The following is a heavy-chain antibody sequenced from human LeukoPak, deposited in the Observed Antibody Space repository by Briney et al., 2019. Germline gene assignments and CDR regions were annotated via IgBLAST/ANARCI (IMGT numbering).Heavy chain of an antibody. Sequence: SETLSLICSVSGGSISSSSYYWGWIRQPPGKGLEWIGIIYYSGSTYYNPSLKSRVTISVDTSKNQFSLKLSSVTAADTAVYYCARLLRVGYCSTTTCNWFDPWGQGTLVTVSS. D-gene: IGHD2-2*03. J-gene: IGHJ5*02. CDR2: IYYSGST. CDR3: ARLLRVGYCSTTTCNWFDP. V-gene: IGHV4-39*07. CDR1: GGSISSSSYY.